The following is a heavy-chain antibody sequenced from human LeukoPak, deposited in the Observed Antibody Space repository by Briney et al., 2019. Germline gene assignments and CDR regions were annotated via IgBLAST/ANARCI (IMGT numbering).Heavy chain of an antibody. J-gene: IGHJ4*01. CDR2: IGTAGDT. CDR3: ARVKRFGGWYNIDY. Sequence: PGGSLRLSCAASGFTFSTFDIHWVRQVSGKGLEWVSGIGTAGDTSYSDSVKGRFTISRDNAQNSLHLQMNSLRDGDTAVYYCARVKRFGGWYNIDYWGRGTLVTVSS. D-gene: IGHD6-19*01. V-gene: IGHV3-13*01. CDR1: GFTFSTFD.